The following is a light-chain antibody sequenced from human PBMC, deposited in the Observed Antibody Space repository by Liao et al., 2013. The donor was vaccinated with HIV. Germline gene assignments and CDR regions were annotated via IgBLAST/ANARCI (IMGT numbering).Light chain of an antibody. V-gene: IGLV3-21*04. CDR1: NIGGKS. CDR3: QVWDSSSDHRI. CDR2: YDK. J-gene: IGLJ1*01. Sequence: SYVLTQPPSVSVAPGKTARITCGGNNIGGKSVHWYQQKPGQAPVLIIYYDKDRPSGIPERFSGSNSGNTATLSISGVEAGDEADYYCQVWDSSSDHRIFGTGTKVNVL.